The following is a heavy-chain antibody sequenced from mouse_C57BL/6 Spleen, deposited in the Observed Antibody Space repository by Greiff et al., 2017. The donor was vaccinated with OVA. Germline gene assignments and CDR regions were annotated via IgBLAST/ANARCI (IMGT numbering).Heavy chain of an antibody. Sequence: EVKLMDSGGGLVQPKGSLKLSCAASGFSFNTYAMNWVRQAPGKGLEWVARIRSKSNNYATYYADSVKDRFTISRDDSESMLYLQMNNLKTEDTAMYYCVRQGDGYYFAYWGQGTLVTVSA. CDR1: GFSFNTYA. J-gene: IGHJ3*01. CDR3: VRQGDGYYFAY. V-gene: IGHV10-1*01. CDR2: IRSKSNNYAT. D-gene: IGHD2-3*01.